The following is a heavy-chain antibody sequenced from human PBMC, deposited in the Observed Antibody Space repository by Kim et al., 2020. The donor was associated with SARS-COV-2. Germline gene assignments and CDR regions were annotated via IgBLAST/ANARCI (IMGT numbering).Heavy chain of an antibody. CDR3: ARGGRLVGATLLFNAFDI. CDR1: GDSVSSNSAA. J-gene: IGHJ3*02. Sequence: QTLSLTCAISGDSVSSNSAAWNWIRQSPSRGLEWLGRTYYRSKWYNDYAVSVKSRITINPDTSKNQFSLQLNSVTPEDTAVYYCARGGRLVGATLLFNAFDIWGQGTMVTVSS. V-gene: IGHV6-1*01. CDR2: TYYRSKWYN. D-gene: IGHD1-26*01.